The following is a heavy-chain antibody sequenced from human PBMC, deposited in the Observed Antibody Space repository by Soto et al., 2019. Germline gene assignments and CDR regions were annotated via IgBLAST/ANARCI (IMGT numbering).Heavy chain of an antibody. V-gene: IGHV4-59*01. CDR2: IXXXGXT. CDR1: GGSISSYY. CDR3: ASSGWYGVRNWFDP. D-gene: IGHD6-19*01. J-gene: IGHJ5*02. Sequence: PSETLSLTCTVSGGSISSYYWSWIRQPPGKGLEWXGXIXXXGXTXXXPXXXXRVTISVDTSKNQVSLKLSSVTAADTAVYYCASSGWYGVRNWFDPWGQGTLVTVSS.